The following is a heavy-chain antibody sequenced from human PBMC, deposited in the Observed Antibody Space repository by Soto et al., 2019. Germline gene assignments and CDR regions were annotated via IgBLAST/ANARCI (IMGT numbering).Heavy chain of an antibody. CDR1: ELTISSHS. V-gene: IGHV3-21*01. D-gene: IGHD3-9*01. CDR3: ARAAYPYYDIWTPDDYYGMDV. CDR2: ISSSSSYI. J-gene: IGHJ6*01. Sequence: PGGFMRHSNAASELTISSHSVNCVRKAQGKGPEWVSSISSSSSYIYYAASVKGRFTISRDNAKNSLYLQMHSLRAEDTAVYYCARAAYPYYDIWTPDDYYGMDVWGQGTTVTGSS.